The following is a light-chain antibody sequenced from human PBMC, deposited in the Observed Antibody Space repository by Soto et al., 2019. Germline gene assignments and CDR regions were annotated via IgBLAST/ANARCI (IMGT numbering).Light chain of an antibody. CDR2: GAS. V-gene: IGKV3-15*01. CDR1: QSVSSSY. CDR3: QQYNNWPQT. J-gene: IGKJ2*01. Sequence: EMVMTQSPATLSMSPGERATLSCRASQSVSSSYLAWYQQKPGQAPRLLIYGASTRATGIPARFSGSGSGTEFTLTISSLQSEDFAVYYCQQYNNWPQTFGQGTKLE.